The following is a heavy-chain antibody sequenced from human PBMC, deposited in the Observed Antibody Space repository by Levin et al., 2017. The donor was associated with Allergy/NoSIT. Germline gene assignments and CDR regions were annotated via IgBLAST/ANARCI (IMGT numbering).Heavy chain of an antibody. V-gene: IGHV4-61*01. Sequence: KSSETLSLTCTVSGGPVSSGSYYWSWIRQPPGTGLEWIGSVYYSGATNYNPSLKRRASITVDTSKNQFSLTLSSLTAADTAVYYCTRDRGSSGWFESWGQGTLVTVSS. CDR2: VYYSGAT. CDR1: GGPVSSGSYY. D-gene: IGHD6-19*01. CDR3: TRDRGSSGWFES. J-gene: IGHJ5*01.